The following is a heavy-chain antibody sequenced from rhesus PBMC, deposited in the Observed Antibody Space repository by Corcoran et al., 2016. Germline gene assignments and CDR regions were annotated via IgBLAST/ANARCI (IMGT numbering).Heavy chain of an antibody. Sequence: QVQLQESGPGLVKPSETLSLTCAVSGLSVSSNYWSWIRQPPGKGLEWIGYIYGSGADPYSKPPLTRRVTISTDTSKNQFSLRLTSVTAADSTRYYGVRDKDRDFDFWGRGVLVTVSS. J-gene: IGHJ4*01. CDR2: IYGSGADP. V-gene: IGHV4-147*01. CDR1: GLSVSSNY. CDR3: VRDKDRDFDF.